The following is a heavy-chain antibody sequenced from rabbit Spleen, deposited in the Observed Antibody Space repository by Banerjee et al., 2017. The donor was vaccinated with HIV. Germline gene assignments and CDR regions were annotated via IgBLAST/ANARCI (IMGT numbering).Heavy chain of an antibody. V-gene: IGHV1S45*01. CDR3: ARDGAGGSYFAL. Sequence: QEQLVESGGGLVQPGGSLKLSCTASGFSFSNKAVMCWVRQAPGKGLQWIGCMNTVSGNTVYATWAKGRFPISRTSSNTVFLQMTSLTAADTATYFCARDGAGGSYFALWGPGTLVTVS. CDR1: GFSFSNKAV. D-gene: IGHD8-1*01. J-gene: IGHJ4*01. CDR2: MNTVSGNT.